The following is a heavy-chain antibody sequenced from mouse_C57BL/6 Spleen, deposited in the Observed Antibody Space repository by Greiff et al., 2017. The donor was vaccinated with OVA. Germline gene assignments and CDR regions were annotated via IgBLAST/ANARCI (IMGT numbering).Heavy chain of an antibody. CDR3: ARIYYGYDDAGFDY. J-gene: IGHJ2*01. D-gene: IGHD2-2*01. Sequence: VKLQESGAELVKPGASVKISCKASGYAFSSYWMNWVKQRPGKGLEWIGQIYPGDGDTNYNGKFKGKATLTADKSSSTAYMQLSSLTSEDSAVYFCARIYYGYDDAGFDYWGQGTTLTVSS. CDR2: IYPGDGDT. CDR1: GYAFSSYW. V-gene: IGHV1-80*01.